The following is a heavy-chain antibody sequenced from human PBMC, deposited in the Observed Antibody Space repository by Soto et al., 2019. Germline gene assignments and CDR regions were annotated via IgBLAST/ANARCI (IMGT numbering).Heavy chain of an antibody. CDR2: VHPETGST. J-gene: IGHJ5*02. CDR1: GYSFRSYD. V-gene: IGHV1-8*02. CDR3: ARVRVPADWLDP. Sequence: QVQLVQSGAEVKKPGASVKVSCKGSGYSFRSYDITWVRQAPGQGLEWMGWVHPETGSTGYAQRFQGRVSMTSDTSRNTTDMELSDLRVEATAGYYWARVRVPADWLDPWGQGALVTVSS.